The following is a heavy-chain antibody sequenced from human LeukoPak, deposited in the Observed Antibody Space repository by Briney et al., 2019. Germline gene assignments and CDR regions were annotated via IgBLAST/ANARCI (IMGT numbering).Heavy chain of an antibody. Sequence: GASVKVSCKASGYTFTGYYMHWVLQAPGQGLEWMGWINPNSGGTNYAQKCQGRVTMTRDTSISTAYMELSRLRSDDTAVYYCARDQEGGYDLGNFDYWGQGTLVTVSS. D-gene: IGHD5-12*01. CDR3: ARDQEGGYDLGNFDY. CDR2: INPNSGGT. J-gene: IGHJ4*02. CDR1: GYTFTGYY. V-gene: IGHV1-2*02.